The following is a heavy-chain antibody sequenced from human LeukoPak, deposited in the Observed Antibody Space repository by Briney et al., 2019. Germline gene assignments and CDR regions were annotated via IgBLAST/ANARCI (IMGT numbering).Heavy chain of an antibody. D-gene: IGHD5-18*01. J-gene: IGHJ4*02. Sequence: GGSLRLSCAASGFTVSSSYMSWVRQAPGKGLEWVSVIYSDGSTYYADSVMGRFTISRDNSKNTVYLQMNSLRAEDTAVYYCARDLDSYGSYWGQGTPVTVSS. CDR3: ARDLDSYGSY. V-gene: IGHV3-66*01. CDR2: IYSDGST. CDR1: GFTVSSSY.